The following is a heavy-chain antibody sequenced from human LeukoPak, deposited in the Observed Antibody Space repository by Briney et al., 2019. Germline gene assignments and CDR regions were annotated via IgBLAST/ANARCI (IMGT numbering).Heavy chain of an antibody. CDR2: IISDGSSV. CDR3: VRDSRYKMDV. Sequence: GGSLRLSCIASGFTFSDYWMHWVRQAPGKGPVWVSRIISDGSSVSYVDYVKGRFTMSRGNAKNTLYLQMNSLRVEDTAVYYCVRDSRYKMDVWGQGTTVTVSS. D-gene: IGHD1-14*01. CDR1: GFTFSDYW. V-gene: IGHV3-74*01. J-gene: IGHJ6*02.